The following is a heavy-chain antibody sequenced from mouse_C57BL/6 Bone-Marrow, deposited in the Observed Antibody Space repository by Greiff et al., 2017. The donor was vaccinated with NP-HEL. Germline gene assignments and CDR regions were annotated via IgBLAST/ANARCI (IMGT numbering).Heavy chain of an antibody. CDR2: IYPGDGDT. CDR1: GYAFSSSW. V-gene: IGHV1-82*01. J-gene: IGHJ4*01. Sequence: LQESGPELVKPGASVKISCKASGYAFSSSWMNWVKQRPGKGLEWIGRIYPGDGDTNYNGKFKGKATLTADKSSSTAYMQLSSLTSEDSAVYFCARGYYGNFYAMDYWGQGTSVTVSS. CDR3: ARGYYGNFYAMDY. D-gene: IGHD2-1*01.